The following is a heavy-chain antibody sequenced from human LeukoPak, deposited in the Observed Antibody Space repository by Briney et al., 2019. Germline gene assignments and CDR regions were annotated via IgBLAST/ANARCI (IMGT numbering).Heavy chain of an antibody. CDR2: IYYSGST. V-gene: IGHV4-59*01. D-gene: IGHD6-13*01. Sequence: SETLSLTCTVSGGSLSSYYWSWIRQPPGKGLEWIGYIYYSGSTNYNPSLKSRVTISVDTSKNQFSLKLSSVTAADTAVYYCARKVSQDYYYMDVWGKGTTVTVSS. J-gene: IGHJ6*03. CDR1: GGSLSSYY. CDR3: ARKVSQDYYYMDV.